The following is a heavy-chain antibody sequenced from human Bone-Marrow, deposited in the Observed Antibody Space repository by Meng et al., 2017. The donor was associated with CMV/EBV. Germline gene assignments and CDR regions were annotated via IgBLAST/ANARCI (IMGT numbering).Heavy chain of an antibody. CDR1: GYTFTGYY. CDR3: ARQVETTDIVVVPAAYFNWFDP. J-gene: IGHJ5*02. Sequence: ASVKVSCKASGYTFTGYYMHWVRQAPGQGLEWMGWINPNSGGTNYAQKFQGRVTMTRDTSISTAYMELSRLRSDDPAVDYCARQVETTDIVVVPAAYFNWFDPWGQGTLVTVSS. CDR2: INPNSGGT. D-gene: IGHD2-2*01. V-gene: IGHV1-2*02.